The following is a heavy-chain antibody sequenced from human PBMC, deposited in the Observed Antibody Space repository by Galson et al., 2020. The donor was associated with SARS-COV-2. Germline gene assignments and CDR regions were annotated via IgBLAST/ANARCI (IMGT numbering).Heavy chain of an antibody. V-gene: IGHV3-23*01. J-gene: IGHJ4*02. Sequence: GESLRLYCAASGLTFSSYAMSWVRQAPGKGLEWVSAISGSGGSTYYADSVKGRFTISRDNSKNTLYLQMNSLRAEDTAVYYCACGYYYDSSGYQAYFDYWGQGTLVTVSS. CDR3: ACGYYYDSSGYQAYFDY. CDR1: GLTFSSYA. D-gene: IGHD3-22*01. CDR2: ISGSGGST.